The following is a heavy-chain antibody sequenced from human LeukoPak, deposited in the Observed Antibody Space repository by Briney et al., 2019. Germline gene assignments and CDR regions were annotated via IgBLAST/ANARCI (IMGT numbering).Heavy chain of an antibody. D-gene: IGHD4-4*01. J-gene: IGHJ4*02. CDR1: GGSLSSYY. V-gene: IGHV4-59*06. CDR3: ARAYFYSNYYFDY. CDR2: IYYSGST. Sequence: SETLSLTCTVSGGSLSSYYWSWIRQHPGKGLEWIGYIYYSGSTYYNPSLKSRVTISVDTSKNQFALKLSSVTAADTAVYYCARAYFYSNYYFDYWGQGTLVTVSS.